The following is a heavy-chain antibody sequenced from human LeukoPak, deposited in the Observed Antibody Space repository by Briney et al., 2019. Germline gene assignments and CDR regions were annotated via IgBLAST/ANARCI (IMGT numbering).Heavy chain of an antibody. CDR3: ARVPYSSSWSLDY. Sequence: GGSLRLSCAASGFTFSSYWMHWVRQAPGKGLVWVSRINSDGSSTSYADSVKGRFTISRDNAKNTLYLQMNSLRAEDTAVYCCARVPYSSSWSLDYWGQGTLVTVSS. V-gene: IGHV3-74*01. CDR1: GFTFSSYW. CDR2: INSDGSST. J-gene: IGHJ4*02. D-gene: IGHD6-13*01.